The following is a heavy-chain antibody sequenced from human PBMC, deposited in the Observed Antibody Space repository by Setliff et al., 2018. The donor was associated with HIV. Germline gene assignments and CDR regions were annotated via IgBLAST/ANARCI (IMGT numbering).Heavy chain of an antibody. CDR3: ILLGMHGALNI. CDR2: IKSRVDGETT. J-gene: IGHJ3*02. D-gene: IGHD7-27*01. CDR1: GFTLGGFG. V-gene: IGHV3-15*07. Sequence: GGSLRLSCVASGFTLGGFGLHWVRQAPGKGREWVGRIKSRVDGETTAYAAPLKGRFTISRDDSKNTLYLQMDSLSTEDTAGYYCILLGMHGALNIWGQGTMVTVSS.